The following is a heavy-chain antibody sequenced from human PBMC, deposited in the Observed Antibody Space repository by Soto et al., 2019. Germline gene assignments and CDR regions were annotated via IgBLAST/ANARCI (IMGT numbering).Heavy chain of an antibody. D-gene: IGHD2-2*01. V-gene: IGHV4-34*01. Sequence: SETLSLTCAVYGGSFSGYYWSWIRQPPGKGLEWIGEINHSGSTNYNPSLKSRVTISVDTSKNQFSLKLSSVTAADTAVYYCARGPPMPGVVPFDYWGQGTLVTVSS. CDR2: INHSGST. CDR3: ARGPPMPGVVPFDY. CDR1: GGSFSGYY. J-gene: IGHJ4*02.